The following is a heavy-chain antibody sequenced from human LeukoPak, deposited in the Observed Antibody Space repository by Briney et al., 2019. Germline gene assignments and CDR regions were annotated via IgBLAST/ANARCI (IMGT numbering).Heavy chain of an antibody. CDR3: ALYDILTGYDNWFDP. J-gene: IGHJ5*02. D-gene: IGHD3-9*01. CDR2: ISAYNGNT. Sequence: GASVKVSCKASGYTFTSYGISWVRQAPGQGLEWMGWISAYNGNTNYAQKLQGRVTMTTDTSTSTAYMELRSLRSDDTAVYYCALYDILTGYDNWFDPWGQGTLVTVSS. V-gene: IGHV1-18*01. CDR1: GYTFTSYG.